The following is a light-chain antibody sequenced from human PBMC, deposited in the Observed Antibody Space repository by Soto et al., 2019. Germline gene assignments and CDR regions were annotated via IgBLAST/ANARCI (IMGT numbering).Light chain of an antibody. CDR1: QSIRNW. Sequence: DIQMTQSPSTLSASVGDRVTITCRASQSIRNWLAWYQQKPGKAPKVLIYEASRLQSGVPSRFSGSGSVTEFALTINILQPDYAATYYRQQYHNFPTFGPGTRVEIK. CDR2: EAS. J-gene: IGKJ3*01. V-gene: IGKV1-5*03. CDR3: QQYHNFPT.